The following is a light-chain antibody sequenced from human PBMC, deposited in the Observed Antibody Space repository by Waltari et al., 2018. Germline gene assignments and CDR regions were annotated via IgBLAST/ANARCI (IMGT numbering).Light chain of an antibody. CDR1: QSVSRA. V-gene: IGKV3-20*01. CDR3: QHYERLSAT. Sequence: ETVLTQSPGSLSSSTGERVTLSCRARQSVSRALAWYQQKPGQAPRLLIFGASNRDTGIPDRFSGSGSGTDFSLTISRLEPEDFAVYYCQHYERLSATFGRGTKLEIK. CDR2: GAS. J-gene: IGKJ1*01.